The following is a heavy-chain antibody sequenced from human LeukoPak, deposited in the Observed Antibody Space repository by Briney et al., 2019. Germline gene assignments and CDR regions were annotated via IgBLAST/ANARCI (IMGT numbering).Heavy chain of an antibody. CDR3: AKRSSTSSGYFDL. J-gene: IGHJ4*02. V-gene: IGHV3-23*01. CDR2: ITGTGAYT. D-gene: IGHD3-22*01. CDR1: GFTFNNYA. Sequence: GGSLRLSCAASGFTFNNYAMTWVRQAPGKGLEWVSAITGTGAYTNYADSVKGRFTISRDNSKNTMYLQMNSLRAEDTAIYYCAKRSSTSSGYFDLWGWGTLVTVSS.